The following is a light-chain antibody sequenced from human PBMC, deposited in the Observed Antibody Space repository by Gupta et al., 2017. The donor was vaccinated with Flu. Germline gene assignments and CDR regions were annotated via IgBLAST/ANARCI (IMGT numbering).Light chain of an antibody. V-gene: IGLV2-14*01. Sequence: QSALTQPASVSASPGQSITISCTGTSSDIGGYNSVSWYQQHPGKAPKVMIYDVNNRPSGVSNRFSGSKSGNTASLTVSGLQAEDAAAYYCSSYTSSTTLVFGGGTKMNVL. J-gene: IGLJ3*02. CDR1: SSDIGGYNS. CDR2: DVN. CDR3: SSYTSSTTLV.